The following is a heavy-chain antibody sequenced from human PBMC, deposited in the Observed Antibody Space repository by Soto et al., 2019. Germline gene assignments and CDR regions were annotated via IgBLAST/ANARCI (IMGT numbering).Heavy chain of an antibody. J-gene: IGHJ3*02. D-gene: IGHD4-17*01. CDR3: ARDTSAYRVNYGGYHDAFDI. Sequence: SETLSLTCTVSGGSISSGGYYWSWIRQHPGKGLEWIGYIYYSGSTYYNPSLKSRVTISVDTSKNQFSLKLSSVTAADTAVYYCARDTSAYRVNYGGYHDAFDIWGQGTMVTVPS. CDR2: IYYSGST. V-gene: IGHV4-31*03. CDR1: GGSISSGGYY.